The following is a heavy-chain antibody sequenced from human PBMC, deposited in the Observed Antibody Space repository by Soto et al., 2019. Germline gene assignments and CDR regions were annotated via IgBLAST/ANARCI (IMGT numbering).Heavy chain of an antibody. CDR3: AKGSPISVAGTT. V-gene: IGHV3-23*01. J-gene: IGHJ5*02. CDR1: GFTFSGYA. CDR2: INSGGTT. D-gene: IGHD6-19*01. Sequence: GSLRLSCAASGFTFSGYAMSWVRQAPGKGLEWVSAINSGGTTYYAVSVKGRFTISRDNSKNALYLQMNSLTAEDTALYYCAKGSPISVAGTTWGQGTLVTVS.